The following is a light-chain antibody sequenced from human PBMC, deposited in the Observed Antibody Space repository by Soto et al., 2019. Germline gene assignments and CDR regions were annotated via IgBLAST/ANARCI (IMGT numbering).Light chain of an antibody. CDR2: GAS. CDR1: QSVSSN. Sequence: EIVMTQSPATLSVSPGERATLSCRASQSVSSNLAWYQQKPGQAPRLLIYGASTRATGIPARFRGSGSGTEFTLTISSLQSEDFAVYYCQQYNNWPSWTFGQGTQVDI. CDR3: QQYNNWPSWT. V-gene: IGKV3-15*01. J-gene: IGKJ1*01.